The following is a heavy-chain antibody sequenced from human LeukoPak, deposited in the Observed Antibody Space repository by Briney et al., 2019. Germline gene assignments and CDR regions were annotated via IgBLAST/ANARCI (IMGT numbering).Heavy chain of an antibody. Sequence: GGSLRLSCSASGFIFSSYWMHWVRQAPGKGLVWVSPINSDGSFTRYAESVKGRFTVSRDNAKNTIYLQMNSLRAEDTAVYYCARGPYYYDSSRNIYFDYWGEGTLVTVSS. CDR3: ARGPYYYDSSRNIYFDY. V-gene: IGHV3-74*01. J-gene: IGHJ4*02. CDR1: GFIFSSYW. D-gene: IGHD3-22*01. CDR2: INSDGSFT.